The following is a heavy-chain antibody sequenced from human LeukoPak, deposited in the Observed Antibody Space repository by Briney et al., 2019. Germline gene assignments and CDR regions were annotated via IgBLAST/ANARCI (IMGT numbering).Heavy chain of an antibody. V-gene: IGHV4-4*07. CDR2: IYTTGST. J-gene: IGHJ4*02. CDR3: ARGPMVVTHFDY. CDR1: GGSISSYY. D-gene: IGHD4-23*01. Sequence: SETLSLTCTVSGGSISSYYWSWIRQPAGKGLEWIGRIYTTGSTNYNPSLKSRVTISVDTSKNQFSLKLSSVTAADTAVYYCARGPMVVTHFDYWGQGTLVTVSS.